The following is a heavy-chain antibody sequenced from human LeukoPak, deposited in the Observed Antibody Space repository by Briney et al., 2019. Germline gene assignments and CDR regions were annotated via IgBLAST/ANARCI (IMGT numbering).Heavy chain of an antibody. D-gene: IGHD5-24*01. J-gene: IGHJ4*02. CDR3: TSYNWGARRDY. V-gene: IGHV3-74*01. CDR2: ISPDGSAT. Sequence: GGSLRFSCAASGFTFSSYWMYWVRQTPGVELVWVSRISPDGSATANADSVEGRFTVSRDNAKNTLFLQMNRLRAEDMAVYYCTSYNWGARRDYWGQGTLVTVSS. CDR1: GFTFSSYW.